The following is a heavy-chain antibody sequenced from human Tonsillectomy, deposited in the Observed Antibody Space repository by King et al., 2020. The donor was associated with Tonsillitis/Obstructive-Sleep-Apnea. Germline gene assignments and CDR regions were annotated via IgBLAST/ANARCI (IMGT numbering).Heavy chain of an antibody. CDR1: GDTFSAYA. CDR3: ATTGAPANLMDYYSYGMDV. J-gene: IGHJ6*02. V-gene: IGHV1-69*04. D-gene: IGHD3-10*01. CDR2: IIPIMGIA. Sequence: QLVQSGAEMKKPGSSVKVSCEASGDTFSAYAFTWVRQAPGKGLEWRGGIIPIMGIANYPQKFQGRVTITADKSTSTAYMEVGSLRSEDTAVYYCATTGAPANLMDYYSYGMDVWGQGTTVTVSS.